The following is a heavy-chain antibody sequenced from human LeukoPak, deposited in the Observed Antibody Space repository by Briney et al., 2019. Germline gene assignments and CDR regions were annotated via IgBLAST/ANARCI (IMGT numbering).Heavy chain of an antibody. J-gene: IGHJ4*02. D-gene: IGHD3-10*01. CDR2: ISSSSYI. CDR3: ARGGRDYYGSGSPTTYFDY. CDR1: GFTVSSNY. Sequence: GGSLRLSCAASGFTVSSNYMSWVRQAPGKGLEWVSSISSSSYIYYADSVKGRFTISRDNSKNTLYLQMNSLRAEDTAVYYCARGGRDYYGSGSPTTYFDYWGQGTLVTVSS. V-gene: IGHV3-53*01.